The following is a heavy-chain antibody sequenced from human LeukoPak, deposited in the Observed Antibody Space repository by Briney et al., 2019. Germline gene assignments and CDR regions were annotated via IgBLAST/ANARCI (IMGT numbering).Heavy chain of an antibody. CDR3: ARQGGDTMVRGVVRDWFDP. V-gene: IGHV4-39*01. CDR1: GDSISSSIYY. J-gene: IGHJ5*02. Sequence: SETLSLTCTVSGDSISSSIYYWGWIRQPPGKGLEWIGCIYYNGYTYYTSSLKSRVTIFVDTSKNQFSLKFISVTAADTAVYYCARQGGDTMVRGVVRDWFDPWGQGTLVTVSS. CDR2: IYYNGYT. D-gene: IGHD3-10*01.